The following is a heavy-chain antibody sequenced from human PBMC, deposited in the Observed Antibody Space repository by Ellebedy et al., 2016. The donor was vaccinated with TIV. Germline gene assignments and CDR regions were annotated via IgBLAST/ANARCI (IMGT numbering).Heavy chain of an antibody. CDR1: GGSISSSSYY. V-gene: IGHV4-39*01. CDR3: ARHALYGDSSDY. J-gene: IGHJ4*02. Sequence: MPSETLSLTCTVSGGSISSSSYYWGWFRQPPGKGLEWIGSIYYSGSTYYNPSLKSRVTISVDTSKNQFSLKLSSVTAADTAVYYCARHALYGDSSDYWGQGTLVTVSS. CDR2: IYYSGST. D-gene: IGHD4-17*01.